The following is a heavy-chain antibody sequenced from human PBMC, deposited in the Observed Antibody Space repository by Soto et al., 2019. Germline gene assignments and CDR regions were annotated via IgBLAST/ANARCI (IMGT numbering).Heavy chain of an antibody. Sequence: SVKVSCKASGGTFSSYTISWVRQAPGQGLKWMGRIIPILGIANYAQKLQGRVTITADKSKNTPYIQMSSLRSEDTAVYYCARDIPKGACYLDYWGQGTLVTVSS. D-gene: IGHD1-26*01. J-gene: IGHJ4*02. CDR1: GGTFSSYT. CDR2: IIPILGIA. CDR3: ARDIPKGACYLDY. V-gene: IGHV1-69*04.